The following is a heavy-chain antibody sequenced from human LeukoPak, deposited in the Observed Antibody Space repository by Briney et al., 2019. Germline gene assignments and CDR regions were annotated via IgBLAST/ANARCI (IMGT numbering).Heavy chain of an antibody. CDR1: GFTFSSYA. CDR2: ISGSGGST. J-gene: IGHJ6*02. V-gene: IGHV3-23*01. D-gene: IGHD5-12*01. Sequence: PGGSLRLSCAASGFTFSSYAMSWVRQAPGKGLEWVSAISGSGGSTYYADSVKGRFTISRDNSKNTLYLQMNSLRAEDTAVYYSAKCVWLRFRVFYGMDVWGQGTTVTVSS. CDR3: AKCVWLRFRVFYGMDV.